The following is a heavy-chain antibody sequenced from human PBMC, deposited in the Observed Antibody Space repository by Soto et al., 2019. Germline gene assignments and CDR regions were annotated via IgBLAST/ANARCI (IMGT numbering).Heavy chain of an antibody. D-gene: IGHD5-18*01. CDR2: IKQDGSEK. J-gene: IGHJ6*02. CDR1: GFTFSSYW. CDR3: ARDWGYRYGYDYYYGMDV. V-gene: IGHV3-7*01. Sequence: VGSLRLSCAASGFTFSSYWMSWVRQARGKGLEWVANIKQDGSEKYYVDSVKGRFTNSRDNAKNSLYLQMNSLRAEDTAVYYCARDWGYRYGYDYYYGMDVWGQGTTVTVSS.